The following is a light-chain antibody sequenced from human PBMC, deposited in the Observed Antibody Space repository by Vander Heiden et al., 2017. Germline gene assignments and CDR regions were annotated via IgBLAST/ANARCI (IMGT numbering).Light chain of an antibody. CDR3: QQYFTIPLT. Sequence: DIVMTQYPDSLAVSLGERASVNCKSSQPLLKSSNNKNYLAWYQHKPGQPPKLLIYGASTGQSGVPDRFSGGGSGTDYTLTISSLQAEDVAVYYCQQYFTIPLTFGGGTKVEIK. J-gene: IGKJ4*01. CDR2: GAS. V-gene: IGKV4-1*01. CDR1: QPLLKSSNNKNY.